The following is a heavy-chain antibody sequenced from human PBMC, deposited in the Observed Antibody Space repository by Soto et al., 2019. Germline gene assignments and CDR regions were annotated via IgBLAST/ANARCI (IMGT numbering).Heavy chain of an antibody. CDR1: GFTFSSYG. J-gene: IGHJ3*02. D-gene: IGHD6-13*01. CDR3: AREQRLVPGAFDI. V-gene: IGHV3-33*01. CDR2: IWYDGSNK. Sequence: GGSLRLSCAASGFTFSSYGMHWVRQAPGKGLEWVAVIWYDGSNKYYAGSVKGRFTISRDNSKNTLYLQMNSLRAEDTAVYYCAREQRLVPGAFDIWGQGTMVTVSS.